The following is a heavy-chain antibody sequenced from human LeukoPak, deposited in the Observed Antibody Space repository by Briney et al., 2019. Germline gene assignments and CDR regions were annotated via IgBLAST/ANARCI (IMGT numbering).Heavy chain of an antibody. Sequence: GSLRLSCAASGFTFSSYGMHWVRQAPGKGLEWVAVIWYGGSNKYYADSVKGRFTISRDNSKNTLYLQMNSLRAEDTAVYYCAKGGKTLWGLAFDIWGQGTMVTVSS. CDR1: GFTFSSYG. CDR2: IWYGGSNK. J-gene: IGHJ3*02. CDR3: AKGGKTLWGLAFDI. V-gene: IGHV3-30*02. D-gene: IGHD3-16*01.